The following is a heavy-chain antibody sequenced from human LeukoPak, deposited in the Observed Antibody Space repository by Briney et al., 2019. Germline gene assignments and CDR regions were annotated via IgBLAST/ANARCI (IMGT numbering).Heavy chain of an antibody. Sequence: GRSLRLSCAASGFTFSSYGMHWVRQAPGKGLVWVSRINSDGSSTSYADSAKGRFTISRDNAKNTLYLQMNTLRAEDTAVYYCARAAYSSMDVWGQGTTVTVSS. J-gene: IGHJ6*02. CDR1: GFTFSSYG. CDR2: INSDGSST. D-gene: IGHD6-13*01. V-gene: IGHV3-74*01. CDR3: ARAAYSSMDV.